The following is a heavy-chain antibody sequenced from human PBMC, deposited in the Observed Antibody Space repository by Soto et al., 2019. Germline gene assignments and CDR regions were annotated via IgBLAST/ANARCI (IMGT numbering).Heavy chain of an antibody. J-gene: IGHJ5*02. CDR3: ARGDWRNYGSGSSNWSDP. Sequence: QVQLQESGPGLVKPSETLSLTCTVSGGSISSYYWSWIRQPPGKGLEWIGYIYYSGSTNFNPSLKSRGTISVDTCKNQFSLKLSSVTAADTAVYYCARGDWRNYGSGSSNWSDPWGQGTLVTVST. V-gene: IGHV4-59*01. CDR1: GGSISSYY. D-gene: IGHD3-10*01. CDR2: IYYSGST.